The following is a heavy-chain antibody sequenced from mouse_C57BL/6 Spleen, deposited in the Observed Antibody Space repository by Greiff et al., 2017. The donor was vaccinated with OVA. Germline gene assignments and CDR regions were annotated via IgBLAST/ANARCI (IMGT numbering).Heavy chain of an antibody. CDR2: INPSSGYT. D-gene: IGHD2-1*01. CDR1: GYTFTSYT. V-gene: IGHV1-4*01. J-gene: IGHJ4*01. CDR3: ARTAGNPMDY. Sequence: VQVVESGAELARPGASVKMSCKASGYTFTSYTMHWVKQRPGQGLEWIGYINPSSGYTKYNQKFKDKATLTADKSSSTAYMQLSSLTSEDSAVYYCARTAGNPMDYWGQGTSVTVSS.